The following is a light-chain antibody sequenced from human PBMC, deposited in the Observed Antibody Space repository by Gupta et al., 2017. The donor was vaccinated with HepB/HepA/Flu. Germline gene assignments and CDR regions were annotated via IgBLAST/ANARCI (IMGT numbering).Light chain of an antibody. CDR1: KLGDKY. Sequence: SYELTQPPSVSVSPGQTASITCSGDKLGDKYACWYQQKPGQSPVFVSYKDTKRPSGIPERFSGSNSGNTATLTLSGTQAVDEADYYCPAWDSTTTLVFGTGTKVTVL. V-gene: IGLV3-1*01. CDR2: KDT. CDR3: PAWDSTTTLV. J-gene: IGLJ1*01.